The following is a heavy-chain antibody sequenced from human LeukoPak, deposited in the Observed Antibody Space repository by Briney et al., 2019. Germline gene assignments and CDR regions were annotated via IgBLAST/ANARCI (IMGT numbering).Heavy chain of an antibody. V-gene: IGHV6-1*01. CDR1: GDSVFSSSAA. Sequence: SQTLSLTCAISGDSVFSSSAAWNWIRQSPSRGLEWLGRTYYRSKWYNDYAVSVKSRIAINPDTSKNHFSLQLNSVTPEDTAVYYCARGSGYRFDYWGQGTLVTVSS. CDR2: TYYRSKWYN. CDR3: ARGSGYRFDY. D-gene: IGHD5-18*01. J-gene: IGHJ4*02.